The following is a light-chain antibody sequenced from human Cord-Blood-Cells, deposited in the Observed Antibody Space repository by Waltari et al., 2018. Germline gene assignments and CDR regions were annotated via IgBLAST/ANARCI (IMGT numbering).Light chain of an antibody. V-gene: IGLV2-14*01. CDR3: SSYTSSSTLVV. CDR1: SSDVGGYNY. J-gene: IGLJ1*01. CDR2: DVS. Sequence: QSALTQPASVSGSPGQSINIYCPGDSSDVGGYNYVSRYQQTPGIAPKLFMYDVSTRPSGVSNRFSGSRSRNTASLTISGLQAEDEADYYCSSYTSSSTLVVFGTGTKVTVL.